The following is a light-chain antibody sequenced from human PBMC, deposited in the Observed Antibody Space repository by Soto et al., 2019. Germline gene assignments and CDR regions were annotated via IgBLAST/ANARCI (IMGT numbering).Light chain of an antibody. V-gene: IGKV3-20*01. CDR2: AAS. CDR1: QTIGSSH. Sequence: EIVLTQSPGTLSLSPGERATLSCRASQTIGSSHLAWYQQKPGQAPRVLIFAASSRATGIPDRFSGSGSGTTLTLTIIRLEPEEFAVYYCPQYGGSCRTFGQGTNVELK. J-gene: IGKJ1*01. CDR3: PQYGGSCRT.